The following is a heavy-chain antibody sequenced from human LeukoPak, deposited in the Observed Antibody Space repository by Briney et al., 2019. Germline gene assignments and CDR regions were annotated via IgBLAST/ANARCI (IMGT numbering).Heavy chain of an antibody. V-gene: IGHV4-31*03. Sequence: SQTLSLTCTVSGGSISSGGYYWSWIRQHPGKGLEWIGYIYYSGSTYYNPSLKSRLTISVDPSKNQFSLKLSSVTAADTAVYYCARGRGCSSTSCYSEVTNWFDPWGQGTLVTVSS. CDR1: GGSISSGGYY. CDR2: IYYSGST. D-gene: IGHD2-2*01. J-gene: IGHJ5*02. CDR3: ARGRGCSSTSCYSEVTNWFDP.